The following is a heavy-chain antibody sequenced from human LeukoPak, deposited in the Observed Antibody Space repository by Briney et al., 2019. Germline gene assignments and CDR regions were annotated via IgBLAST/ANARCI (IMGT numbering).Heavy chain of an antibody. CDR2: IYYSGST. V-gene: IGHV4-30-4*01. D-gene: IGHD2-2*02. CDR1: GGSISSGDYY. J-gene: IGHJ5*02. CDR3: ARDPSPGDSSWCSSTSCYTLGWFDP. Sequence: SETLSLTCTVSGGSISSGDYYWSWIRQPPGKGLEWIGYIYYSGSTYYNPSLKSRVTISVDTSKNQFSLKLSSVTAADTAVYYCARDPSPGDSSWCSSTSCYTLGWFDPWGQGTLVTVSS.